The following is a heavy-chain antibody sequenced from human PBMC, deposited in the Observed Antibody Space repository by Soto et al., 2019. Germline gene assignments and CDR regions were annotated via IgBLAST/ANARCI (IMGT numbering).Heavy chain of an antibody. V-gene: IGHV3-64D*06. Sequence: GGSLRLSCSASGFTFSSYAMHWVRQAPGKGLEYVSSISINGGSTHYADSVKGRFTIYRDNSRNTQYLQMSSLRADDTAVYYCVKGEFYYDSSAYYPFDSWGQGTLVTVSS. J-gene: IGHJ4*02. CDR3: VKGEFYYDSSAYYPFDS. D-gene: IGHD3-22*01. CDR2: ISINGGST. CDR1: GFTFSSYA.